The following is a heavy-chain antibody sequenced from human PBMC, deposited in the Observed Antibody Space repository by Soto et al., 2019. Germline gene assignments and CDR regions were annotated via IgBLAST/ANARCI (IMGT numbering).Heavy chain of an antibody. CDR3: ARRSTVTYDY. CDR2: IYSQST. D-gene: IGHD4-17*01. V-gene: IGHV4-59*08. CDR1: GGSITNYY. Sequence: SETLSLTCTVSGGSITNYYWNWIRQPPGKGLEWIGYIYSQSTYFNPSLKSRVTIAVETSKNQYSLKLSAVTAADTAVYYCARRSTVTYDYWGQGILVTVSS. J-gene: IGHJ4*02.